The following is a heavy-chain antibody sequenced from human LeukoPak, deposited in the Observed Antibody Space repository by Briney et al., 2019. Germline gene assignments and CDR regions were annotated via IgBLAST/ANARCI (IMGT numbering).Heavy chain of an antibody. CDR1: GFTFSSYG. CDR3: ARDPAAYSSGWTPLYYYYGMDV. J-gene: IGHJ6*02. V-gene: IGHV3-33*01. Sequence: SGGSLRLSCAASGFTFSSYGMHWVRQAPGKGLEWVAVIWYDGSNKYYADSVKGRFTISRDNSKNTLYLQMNSLRAEDTAVYYCARDPAAYSSGWTPLYYYYGMDVWGQGTTVTVSS. CDR2: IWYDGSNK. D-gene: IGHD6-25*01.